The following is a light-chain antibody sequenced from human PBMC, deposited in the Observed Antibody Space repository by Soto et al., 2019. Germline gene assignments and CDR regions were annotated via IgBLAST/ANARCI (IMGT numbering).Light chain of an antibody. Sequence: QAVLTQPPSGSGAPGQRVTISCTGSSSNIGAGYDVHWYQQLPGTAPKLLIYGNSNRPSGVPDRFSGSKSGTSASLAITGLQAEYEADYYCQSYDRSLSGSVLGGGTKLTVL. CDR2: GNS. V-gene: IGLV1-40*01. CDR3: QSYDRSLSGSV. CDR1: SSNIGAGYD. J-gene: IGLJ2*01.